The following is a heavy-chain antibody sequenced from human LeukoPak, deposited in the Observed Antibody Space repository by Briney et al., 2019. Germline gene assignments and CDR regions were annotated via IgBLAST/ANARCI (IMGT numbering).Heavy chain of an antibody. CDR1: GFTFSSYS. J-gene: IGHJ1*01. V-gene: IGHV3-48*04. CDR2: ISSSSSTI. Sequence: GGSLRLSCAASGFTFSSYSMNWVRQAPGKGLEWVSYISSSSSTIYYADSVKGQFTISRDNAKNSLYLQMNSLRAEDTAVYYCARDILTGSQSRFQHWGQGTLVTVSS. D-gene: IGHD3-9*01. CDR3: ARDILTGSQSRFQH.